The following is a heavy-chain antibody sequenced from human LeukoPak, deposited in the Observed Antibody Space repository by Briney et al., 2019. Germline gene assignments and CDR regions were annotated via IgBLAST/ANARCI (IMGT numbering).Heavy chain of an antibody. D-gene: IGHD3-22*01. CDR1: GFTFSSYA. Sequence: GGSLRLSCAASGFTFSSYAMYWVRQAPGKGPEWLAVISFDGGITHYADSVKDRFTISRDNSKNTLFLQLNSLRGDDTAVYYCARDTTYYYDGGSSGPHYFDYWGQGTLVTVSS. CDR3: ARDTTYYYDGGSSGPHYFDY. J-gene: IGHJ4*02. V-gene: IGHV3-30*01. CDR2: ISFDGGIT.